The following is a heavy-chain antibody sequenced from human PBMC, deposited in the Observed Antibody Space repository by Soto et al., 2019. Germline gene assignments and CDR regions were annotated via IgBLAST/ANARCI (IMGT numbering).Heavy chain of an antibody. CDR3: SKLVGAPPYADF. Sequence: GGSLRLSCAASGFTFSSYAMSWVRQAPRKGLEWVSAISGSGGSTYYADSVKGRFTISRDNSKNTLYLQMNSLRAEDTAVYYCSKLVGAPPYADFYGQRTLVTVSS. V-gene: IGHV3-23*01. CDR1: GFTFSSYA. D-gene: IGHD1-26*01. CDR2: ISGSGGST. J-gene: IGHJ4*02.